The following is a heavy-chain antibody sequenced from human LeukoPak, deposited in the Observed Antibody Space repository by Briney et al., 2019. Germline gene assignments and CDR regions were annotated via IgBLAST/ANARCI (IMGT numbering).Heavy chain of an antibody. V-gene: IGHV4-31*03. CDR2: IYYSGST. CDR1: GGSISSGGYY. D-gene: IGHD3-10*01. Sequence: SETLSLTCTVSGGSISSGGYYWSWIRQHPGKGLEWIGYIYYSGSTYYNPSLRSRVTISVDTSKHQFSLMLSSVTAADTAVYYCARGRHGSGSYYIPSDGFDYWGQGTLVPVSS. J-gene: IGHJ4*02. CDR3: ARGRHGSGSYYIPSDGFDY.